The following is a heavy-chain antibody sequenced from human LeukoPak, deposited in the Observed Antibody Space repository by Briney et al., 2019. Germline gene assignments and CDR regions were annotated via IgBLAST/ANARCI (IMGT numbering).Heavy chain of an antibody. CDR3: ARADDYNRGYYFDY. D-gene: IGHD5-24*01. CDR2: INPSSGGT. J-gene: IGHJ4*02. V-gene: IGHV1-2*02. CDR1: GYTFTGYY. Sequence: ASVKVSCKASGYTFTGYYMHWVRQAPGQGLEWRGWINPSSGGTNYAQKFQGRVTMTRDTSISTAYMELNGLLSDDTAVYYCARADDYNRGYYFDYWGQGTLVTVSS.